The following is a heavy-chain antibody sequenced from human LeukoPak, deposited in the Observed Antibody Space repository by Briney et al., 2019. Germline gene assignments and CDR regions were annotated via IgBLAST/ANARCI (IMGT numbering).Heavy chain of an antibody. Sequence: SETLSLTCTVSGGSISSYYWSWIRQPPVKGLEWIGYIYYSGSTNYNPSLKSRVTISVDTSKNQFSLKLSSVTAADTAVYYCASYSGSYSSAFDIWGQGTMVTVSS. CDR2: IYYSGST. CDR1: GGSISSYY. V-gene: IGHV4-59*08. CDR3: ASYSGSYSSAFDI. J-gene: IGHJ3*02. D-gene: IGHD1-26*01.